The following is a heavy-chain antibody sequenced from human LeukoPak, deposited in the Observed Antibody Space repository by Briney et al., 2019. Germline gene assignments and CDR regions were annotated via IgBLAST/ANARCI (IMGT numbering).Heavy chain of an antibody. V-gene: IGHV3-7*01. Sequence: PGGSLRLSCAASGFTFSSYWMTWVHQAPGKGLEWVANIKQDGSEKYVDSVKGRFTISRDNAKNTLYLQMNSLRAEDTAVYYCTRDTGCSGGTCYSFYDYWGQGTLVTVSS. J-gene: IGHJ4*02. CDR3: TRDTGCSGGTCYSFYDY. CDR2: IKQDGSEK. CDR1: GFTFSSYW. D-gene: IGHD2-15*01.